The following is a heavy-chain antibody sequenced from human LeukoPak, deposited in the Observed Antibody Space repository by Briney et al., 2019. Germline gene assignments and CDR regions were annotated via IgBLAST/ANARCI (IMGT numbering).Heavy chain of an antibody. CDR1: GFTFSSYA. CDR3: GRNYYDSSGYYYFGIDY. V-gene: IGHV3-23*01. CDR2: ISGSGGST. Sequence: PGGSLRLSCAASGFTFSSYAMSWVRQAPGKGLEWVSAISGSGGSTYYADSVKGRFTISRENSKNTLYPQMNSLRAEDTAVYYCGRNYYDSSGYYYFGIDYWGQGTLVTVSS. D-gene: IGHD3-22*01. J-gene: IGHJ4*02.